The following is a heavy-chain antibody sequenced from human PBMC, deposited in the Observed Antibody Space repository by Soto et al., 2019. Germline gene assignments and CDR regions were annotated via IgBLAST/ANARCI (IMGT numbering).Heavy chain of an antibody. D-gene: IGHD3-3*01. CDR3: ARTSDFWWFDP. Sequence: QVTLKESGPVLVKPTEPLTLTCTVSGFSLSNARMGVSWIRQPPGKALEWLAHIFSNDEKSYSTSLKSRLTISKDTSKSQVVLTMTNMDPVDTATYYCARTSDFWWFDPWGQGTLVTVSS. V-gene: IGHV2-26*01. CDR1: GFSLSNARMG. J-gene: IGHJ5*02. CDR2: IFSNDEK.